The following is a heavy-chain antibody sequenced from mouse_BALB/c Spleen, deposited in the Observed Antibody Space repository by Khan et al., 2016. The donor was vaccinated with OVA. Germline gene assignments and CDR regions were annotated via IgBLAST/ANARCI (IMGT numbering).Heavy chain of an antibody. CDR3: ARAYYGYDGYYAMDY. CDR2: IWGGGGT. CDR1: GFSLSRYN. D-gene: IGHD2-14*01. Sequence: QVRLQQSGPGLVAPSQSLSITCTVSGFSLSRYNIHWVRQPPGKGLEWLGMIWGGGGTDYNSTLKIRLSISKDNSKSQVFLKMNSLQTDDTAMYYCARAYYGYDGYYAMDYWGQGTSVTVSS. J-gene: IGHJ4*01. V-gene: IGHV2-6-4*01.